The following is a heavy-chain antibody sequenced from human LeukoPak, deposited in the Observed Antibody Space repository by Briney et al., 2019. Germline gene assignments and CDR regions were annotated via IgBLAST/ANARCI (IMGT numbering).Heavy chain of an antibody. CDR3: ARALSGYYSSNFDY. V-gene: IGHV4-34*01. J-gene: IGHJ4*02. CDR1: GGSFSGYY. D-gene: IGHD3-22*01. CDR2: INHSGST. Sequence: SETLSLTCAVYGGSFSGYYWSWIRQPPGKGLEWIGEINHSGSTNYNPSLKSRVTISVDTSKNQFSLKLSSVTAADTAMYYCARALSGYYSSNFDYWGQGTLVTVSS.